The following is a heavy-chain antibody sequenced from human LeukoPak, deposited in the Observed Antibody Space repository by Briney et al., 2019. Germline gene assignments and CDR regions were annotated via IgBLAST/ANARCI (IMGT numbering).Heavy chain of an antibody. Sequence: GSLRLSCAASGFTFSSYAMSWVRQATGEGLEWVSGIGGSGGGIYYADSVKGRFTISRDNSMNTLYLQVNSLRAEDTAIYYCAKGGRGMTTVTTDAFDIWGQGTVVIVSS. CDR1: GFTFSSYA. V-gene: IGHV3-23*01. CDR3: AKGGRGMTTVTTDAFDI. D-gene: IGHD4-17*01. CDR2: IGGSGGGI. J-gene: IGHJ3*02.